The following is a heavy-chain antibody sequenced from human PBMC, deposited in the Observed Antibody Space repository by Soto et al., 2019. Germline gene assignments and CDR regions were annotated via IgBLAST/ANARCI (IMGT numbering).Heavy chain of an antibody. CDR1: GGSISSSNW. J-gene: IGHJ4*02. V-gene: IGHV4-4*02. Sequence: QVQLQESGPGLVKPSGTLSLTCAVSGGSISSSNWWSWVRQPPGKGLEWIGEIYHSGSTNYNPSLKSRVTISVDKSKNQFSLKLSSVTAADTAVYYCARDSRGGTIFGVPHQPLDYWGQGPLVTVSS. D-gene: IGHD3-3*01. CDR2: IYHSGST. CDR3: ARDSRGGTIFGVPHQPLDY.